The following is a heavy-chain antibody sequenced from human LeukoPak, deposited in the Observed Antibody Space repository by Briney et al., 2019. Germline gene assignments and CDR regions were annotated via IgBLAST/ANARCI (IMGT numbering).Heavy chain of an antibody. V-gene: IGHV4-59*01. CDR1: GGSITNYY. J-gene: IGHJ6*02. D-gene: IGHD5-12*01. CDR3: ARGGSGYDSFYYYGMDV. Sequence: SETLSLTCTVSGGSITNYYWSWIRQPPGKGLDWIGYIYYSGSTNYNPSLKSRVTISVDTSKNQFSLKLSSVTAADTALYYCARGGSGYDSFYYYGMDVWGQGTTVTVSS. CDR2: IYYSGST.